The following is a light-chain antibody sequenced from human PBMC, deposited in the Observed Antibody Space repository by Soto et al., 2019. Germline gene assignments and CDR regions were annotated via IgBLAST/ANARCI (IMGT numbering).Light chain of an antibody. J-gene: IGLJ1*01. V-gene: IGLV2-14*01. CDR3: SSYTSSSTLG. CDR1: SSGVGGYNY. Sequence: QSVLTQPASVSGSPGQSITISCTGTSSGVGGYNYVSWYQQHPGKAPKLMIYDVSNRPSGVSNRFSGSKSGNTASLAISGLQAEDEADYYCSSYTSSSTLGFGTGTKVTVL. CDR2: DVS.